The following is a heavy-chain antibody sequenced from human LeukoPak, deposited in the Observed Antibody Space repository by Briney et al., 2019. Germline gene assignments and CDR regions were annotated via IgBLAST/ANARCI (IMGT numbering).Heavy chain of an antibody. J-gene: IGHJ4*02. V-gene: IGHV4-4*08. CDR2: IYDSGST. CDR1: GGSISSYY. D-gene: IGHD2-21*02. Sequence: SETLSLTCTVSGGSISSYYWSWIRQPPGKGLEWIGYIYDSGSTNYNPSPKSRVTISVDTSKNQFSLKLSSVTAADTAVYYCARMVVTAISDYWGQGTLVTVSS. CDR3: ARMVVTAISDY.